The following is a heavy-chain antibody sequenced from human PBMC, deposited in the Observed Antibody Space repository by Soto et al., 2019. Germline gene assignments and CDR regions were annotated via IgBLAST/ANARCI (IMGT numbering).Heavy chain of an antibody. D-gene: IGHD4-17*01. CDR2: IYYSGST. J-gene: IGHJ5*02. CDR3: ASETDYGDYLNWFDP. CDR1: GGSISSSSYY. V-gene: IGHV4-39*07. Sequence: SETLSLTCTVSGGSISSSSYYWGWIRQPPGKGLEWIGSIYYSGSTYYNPSLKSRVTISVDTSKNQFSLKLSSVTAADTAVYYCASETDYGDYLNWFDPWGQGTLVTVSS.